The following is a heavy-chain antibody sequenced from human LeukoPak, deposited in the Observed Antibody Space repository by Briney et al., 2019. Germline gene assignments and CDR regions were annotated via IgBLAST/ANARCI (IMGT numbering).Heavy chain of an antibody. CDR1: GGSISSGGYS. J-gene: IGHJ6*02. Sequence: SETLSLTCAVSGGSISSGGYSWSWIRQPPGKGLEWIGYIYHSGSTYYNPSLKSRVTISVDRSKNQFSLTLSSVTAADTAVYYCASLRYSSSWNYGMDVWGQGTTVTVSS. CDR2: IYHSGST. D-gene: IGHD6-13*01. CDR3: ASLRYSSSWNYGMDV. V-gene: IGHV4-30-2*01.